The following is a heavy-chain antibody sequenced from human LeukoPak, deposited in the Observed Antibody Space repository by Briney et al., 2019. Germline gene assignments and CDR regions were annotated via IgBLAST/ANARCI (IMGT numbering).Heavy chain of an antibody. CDR1: GFTFSSYA. V-gene: IGHV3-23*01. CDR2: ISGSGDST. J-gene: IGHJ4*02. Sequence: GGSLRLSCAASGFTFSSYAMSWVRQAPGKGLEWVSAISGSGDSTYYGDSVKGRSTISRDNSKNTLYLQMNSLRAEDTAVYYCAKTRPLDSSSWSHGDYWGQGTLVTVSS. D-gene: IGHD6-13*01. CDR3: AKTRPLDSSSWSHGDY.